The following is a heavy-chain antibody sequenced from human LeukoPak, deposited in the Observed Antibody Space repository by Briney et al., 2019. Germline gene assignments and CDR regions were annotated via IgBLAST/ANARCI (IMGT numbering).Heavy chain of an antibody. D-gene: IGHD6-6*01. J-gene: IGHJ4*02. CDR1: GFTFSSYS. Sequence: AGGSLRLSCAAPGFTFSSYSMNWVRQAPGKGLVWVSRISPTGSTTSYADSVKGRFTVSRDNAKNTLYLQVNNLRAEDTAVYYCARGPNSNWSGLDFWGQGTLLTVSS. V-gene: IGHV3-74*01. CDR2: ISPTGSTT. CDR3: ARGPNSNWSGLDF.